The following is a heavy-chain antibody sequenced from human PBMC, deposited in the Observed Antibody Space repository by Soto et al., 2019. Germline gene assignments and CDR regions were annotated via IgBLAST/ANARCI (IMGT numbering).Heavy chain of an antibody. J-gene: IGHJ4*02. CDR3: ATVTSSSWNFDY. V-gene: IGHV1-24*01. D-gene: IGHD6-13*01. CDR2: FDPEDGET. Sequence: GASVKVSCKVSGYTLTELSMHWVRQAPGKGLEWMGGFDPEDGETIYAQKFQGRVTMTEDTSTDTAYMELSSLRSEDTAVYYCATVTSSSWNFDYWGQGTLVTVSS. CDR1: GYTLTELS.